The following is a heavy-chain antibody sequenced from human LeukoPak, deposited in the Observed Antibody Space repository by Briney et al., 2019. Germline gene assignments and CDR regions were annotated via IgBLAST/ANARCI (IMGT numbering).Heavy chain of an antibody. Sequence: LTGGSLRLSCAASGSTFSSYAMHWVRQAPGKGLEWVAVISYDGSNKYYADSVKGRFTISRDNSKNTLYLQMNSLRAEDTAVYYCARDRGDYYFDYWGQGTLVTVSS. J-gene: IGHJ4*02. D-gene: IGHD2-21*02. CDR3: ARDRGDYYFDY. V-gene: IGHV3-30-3*01. CDR2: ISYDGSNK. CDR1: GSTFSSYA.